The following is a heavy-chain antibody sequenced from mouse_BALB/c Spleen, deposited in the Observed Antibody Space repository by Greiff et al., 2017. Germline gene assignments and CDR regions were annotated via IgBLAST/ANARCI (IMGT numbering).Heavy chain of an antibody. V-gene: IGHV3-6*02. CDR2: ISYDGSN. CDR3: ARDMNYNGSSYDYFDY. J-gene: IGHJ2*01. D-gene: IGHD1-1*01. CDR1: GYSITSGYY. Sequence: ESGPGLVKPSQSLSLTCSVTGYSITSGYYWNWIRQFPGNKLEWMGYISYDGSNNYNPSLKNRISITRDTSKNQFFLKLNSVTTEDTATYYCARDMNYNGSSYDYFDYWGQGTTLTVSS.